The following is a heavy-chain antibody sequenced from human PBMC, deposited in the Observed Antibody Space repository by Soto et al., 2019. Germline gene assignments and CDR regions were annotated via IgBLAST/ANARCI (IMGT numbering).Heavy chain of an antibody. CDR3: AREIAARL. CDR2: IKQDGSEE. D-gene: IGHD6-6*01. V-gene: IGHV3-7*01. J-gene: IGHJ6*04. Sequence: PGGSLRLSCAASGFIFNNAWINWVRQAPGKGLEWVANIKQDGSEENYVDSVKGRFTISRDNAKNALYLQMNSLRVEDTAVYYCAREIAARLWGKGTTVTVSS. CDR1: GFIFNNAW.